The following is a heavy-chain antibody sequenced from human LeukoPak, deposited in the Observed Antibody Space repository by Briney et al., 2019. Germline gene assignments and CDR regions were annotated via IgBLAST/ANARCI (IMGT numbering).Heavy chain of an antibody. V-gene: IGHV1-8*01. CDR1: GYTFTSYD. CDR2: MNPNSGNT. J-gene: IGHJ4*02. Sequence: GASVKVSCKASGYTFTSYDINWVRQATGQGLEWMGWMNPNSGNTGYAQKFQGRVTMTRNTSISTAYMELSSLRSEDTAVYYCARATAYYYDGSGYYPRRARHGFRYYFDYWGQGTLVTVSS. CDR3: ARATAYYYDGSGYYPRRARHGFRYYFDY. D-gene: IGHD3-22*01.